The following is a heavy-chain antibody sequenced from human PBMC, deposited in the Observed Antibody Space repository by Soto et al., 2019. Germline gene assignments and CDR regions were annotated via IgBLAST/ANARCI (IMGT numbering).Heavy chain of an antibody. CDR3: ASPAVAGKHFDY. V-gene: IGHV4-39*01. CDR2: IYYSGST. Sequence: QLQLQESCPGLVKPSETLSLTCTVSGGSISSSSYYWGWIRQPPGKGLEWIGSIYYSGSTYYNPSLKNRVTISVDTSKNQFSLKLSSVTAADTAVYYCASPAVAGKHFDYWGQGTLVTVSS. J-gene: IGHJ4*02. CDR1: GGSISSSSYY. D-gene: IGHD6-19*01.